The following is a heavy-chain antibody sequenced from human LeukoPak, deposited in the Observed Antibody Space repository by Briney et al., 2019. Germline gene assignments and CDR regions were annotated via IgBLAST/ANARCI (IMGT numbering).Heavy chain of an antibody. D-gene: IGHD3-22*01. V-gene: IGHV4-39*01. Sequence: SETLSLTCTVSGGSISSSSYYWGWIHQPPGKGLEWIGSIYYSGSTYYNPSLKSRVTISVDTSKNQFSLKLSSVTAADTAVYYCGRNFYDSRGFSDYWGQGTLVPVPS. CDR2: IYYSGST. CDR3: GRNFYDSRGFSDY. J-gene: IGHJ4*02. CDR1: GGSISSSSYY.